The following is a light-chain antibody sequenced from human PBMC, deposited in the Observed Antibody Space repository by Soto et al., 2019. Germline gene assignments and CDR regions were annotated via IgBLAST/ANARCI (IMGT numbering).Light chain of an antibody. CDR1: SSDVGGYNY. Sequence: QSALTQPASVSGSPGQSITISCTGTSSDVGGYNYVSWYQQHPGKAPKLMIYEVTNRPSGVSDRFSGSKSGNTASLTISGLQAEDDADYYCTSYTGTNTRYVFGTGTKVTVL. V-gene: IGLV2-14*01. CDR3: TSYTGTNTRYV. J-gene: IGLJ1*01. CDR2: EVT.